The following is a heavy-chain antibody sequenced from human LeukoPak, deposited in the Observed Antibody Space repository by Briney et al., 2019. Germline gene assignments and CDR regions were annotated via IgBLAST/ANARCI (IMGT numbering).Heavy chain of an antibody. V-gene: IGHV3-33*06. D-gene: IGHD3-10*01. CDR1: GFTFSSYG. Sequence: PGRSLRLSCAASGFTFSSYGMHWVRQAPGKGLEWVAVIWYDGSNKYYADSVKGRFTISRDNSKNTLYLQMNSLRAEDTAIYYCAKWQYYGSGDDYWGQGTLVTVSS. J-gene: IGHJ4*02. CDR3: AKWQYYGSGDDY. CDR2: IWYDGSNK.